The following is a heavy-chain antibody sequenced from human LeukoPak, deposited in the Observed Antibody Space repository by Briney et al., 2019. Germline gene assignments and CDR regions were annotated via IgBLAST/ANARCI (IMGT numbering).Heavy chain of an antibody. CDR3: ARVGYYYDSSTYSDGFDM. Sequence: GGSLRLSCAASGFTLRSYSMNWVRQAPGKGLGWVSSISSSSTYIYYADSVKGRFTISRDNAKNSLYLQMNSLRAEDTAVYYCARVGYYYDSSTYSDGFDMWGQGTMVTVSS. CDR2: ISSSSTYI. D-gene: IGHD3-22*01. J-gene: IGHJ3*02. V-gene: IGHV3-21*01. CDR1: GFTLRSYS.